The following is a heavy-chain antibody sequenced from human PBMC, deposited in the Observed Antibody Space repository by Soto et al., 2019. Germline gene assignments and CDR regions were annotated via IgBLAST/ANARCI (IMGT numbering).Heavy chain of an antibody. CDR2: IKKDGSEK. Sequence: EVQLVESGGGLVQPGGSLRLSCAVSGFTFSNYWMSWVRQAPGKWLEWVANIKKDGSEKYYVDSVKGRFIISRDNGKKSLYLQMNDLRAEDTAVYYCAAILGMDVWGQGTTVTVSS. CDR1: GFTFSNYW. CDR3: AAILGMDV. D-gene: IGHD3-3*02. V-gene: IGHV3-7*05. J-gene: IGHJ6*02.